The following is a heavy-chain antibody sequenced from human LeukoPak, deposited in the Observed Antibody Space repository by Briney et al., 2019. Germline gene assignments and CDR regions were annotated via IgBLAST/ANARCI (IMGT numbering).Heavy chain of an antibody. V-gene: IGHV3-30*18. J-gene: IGHJ4*02. D-gene: IGHD3-22*01. Sequence: GGSLRLSCAASGFTFSSYGMQWVRQAPGKGLERVAVISYDGSSKYYADSVKGRFTISRDNSKNTLYLQMSSLRSEDTAVYHCAKGYFYESSGYPFDYWGQGTLVTVSS. CDR1: GFTFSSYG. CDR3: AKGYFYESSGYPFDY. CDR2: ISYDGSSK.